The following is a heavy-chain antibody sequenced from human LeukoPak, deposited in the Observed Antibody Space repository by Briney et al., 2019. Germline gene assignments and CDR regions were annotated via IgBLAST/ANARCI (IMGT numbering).Heavy chain of an antibody. Sequence: SETLSLTCAVSGGSISSSNWWSWVRQPPGKGLEWIGEIYHSGSTNYNPSLKSRVTISVDTSKNQFSLHLNSVTPEDTAVYYCARRLTQYDCFDPWGQGILVTVSS. J-gene: IGHJ5*02. D-gene: IGHD2-2*01. CDR3: ARRLTQYDCFDP. CDR2: IYHSGST. CDR1: GGSISSSNW. V-gene: IGHV4-4*02.